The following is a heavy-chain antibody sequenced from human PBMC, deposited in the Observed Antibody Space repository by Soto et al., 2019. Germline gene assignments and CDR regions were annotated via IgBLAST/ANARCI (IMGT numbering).Heavy chain of an antibody. Sequence: EVQLVESGGGLVKPGGSLRLSCAPSGFTFSRAWMSWVRQAPGKGLEWLGRIKSTTDGGTIDYAAPVKGRVTISRDDSQTTLYLQMTSMMDEDTVVNYGSSHRYKVGPSSVVPYYYIDVWGKGTTVTVSS. J-gene: IGHJ6*03. CDR3: SSHRYKVGPSSVVPYYYIDV. V-gene: IGHV3-15*01. CDR1: GFTFSRAW. D-gene: IGHD3-22*01. CDR2: IKSTTDGGTI.